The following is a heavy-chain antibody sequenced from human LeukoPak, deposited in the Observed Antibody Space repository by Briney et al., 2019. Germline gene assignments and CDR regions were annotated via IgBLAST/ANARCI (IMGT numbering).Heavy chain of an antibody. Sequence: GGSLRLSCAASGFTFSDYYMSWIRQAPGKGLEWVANINQDGSEKYYVDSVEGRFTISRDNAKNSLFLQMNSLRAEDTALYYCARAASTGTVDYWGQGTMVTVSS. D-gene: IGHD1-1*01. CDR1: GFTFSDYY. CDR2: INQDGSEK. J-gene: IGHJ4*02. CDR3: ARAASTGTVDY. V-gene: IGHV3-7*01.